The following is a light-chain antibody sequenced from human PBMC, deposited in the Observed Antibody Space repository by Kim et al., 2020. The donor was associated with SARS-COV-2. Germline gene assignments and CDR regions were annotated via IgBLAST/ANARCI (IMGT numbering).Light chain of an antibody. CDR3: QQYKNWWT. CDR2: GAS. CDR1: QSVSID. Sequence: EIVMTQSPATLSVSPGGRATLSCRASQSVSIDLAWYQQKPGQAPRLLIYGASTRATGIPARFSGSGSGTEFTFTISSRQSEDFAVYYCQQYKNWWTFGQGTKVDIK. J-gene: IGKJ1*01. V-gene: IGKV3-15*01.